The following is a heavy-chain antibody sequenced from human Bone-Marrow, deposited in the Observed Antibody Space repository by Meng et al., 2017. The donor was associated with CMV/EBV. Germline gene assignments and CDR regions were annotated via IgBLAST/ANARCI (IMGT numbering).Heavy chain of an antibody. D-gene: IGHD3-10*01. Sequence: GGSLRLSCAASGFTFSSYAMHWVRQAPGKGLEWVAVISYDGSNKYYADSVKGRFTISRDNSKNTLYLQMNSLRAEDTAVYYCAKGLIEGFYGSGSYPYYWGQGTLVTVSS. CDR2: ISYDGSNK. CDR1: GFTFSSYA. V-gene: IGHV3-30-3*01. CDR3: AKGLIEGFYGSGSYPYY. J-gene: IGHJ4*02.